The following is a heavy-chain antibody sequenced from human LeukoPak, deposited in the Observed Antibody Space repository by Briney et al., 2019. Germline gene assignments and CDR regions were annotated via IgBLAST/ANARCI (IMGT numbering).Heavy chain of an antibody. CDR3: AKDLSVVPAARYFDY. CDR1: GFTFSSYA. Sequence: PGGSLRLSCAASGFTFSSYAMSWVRQAPGKGLEWVSAISGSGGSTYYADSVKGRFTISRDNSKNTLYLQMSTLRAEDTAVYYCAKDLSVVPAARYFDYWGQGTLVTVSS. D-gene: IGHD2-2*01. J-gene: IGHJ4*02. V-gene: IGHV3-23*01. CDR2: ISGSGGST.